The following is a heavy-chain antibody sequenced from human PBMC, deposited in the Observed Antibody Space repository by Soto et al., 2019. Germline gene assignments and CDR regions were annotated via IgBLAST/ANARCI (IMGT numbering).Heavy chain of an antibody. CDR3: ARGTYYDILTPDY. CDR1: AFTFSTYG. J-gene: IGHJ4*02. V-gene: IGHV3-30*03. CDR2: ISYDGGYK. D-gene: IGHD3-9*01. Sequence: VQLVESGGGVVQPGTSLRVSCAASAFTFSTYGMHWVRQAPGQGLEWVAVISYDGGYKYYADSVRGRFTISRDNSRNTLYLEMNSLRGEDTAVYYCARGTYYDILTPDYWGQGTLVTVSS.